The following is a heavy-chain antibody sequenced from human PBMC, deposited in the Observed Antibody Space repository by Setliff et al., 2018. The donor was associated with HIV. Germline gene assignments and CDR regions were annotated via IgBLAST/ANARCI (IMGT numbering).Heavy chain of an antibody. CDR3: ARDGYSSSWYVISGSFDY. V-gene: IGHV4-39*07. Sequence: RLRETLSLTCIVSGGSISSSSYYWGWIRQPPGKGLEWIGTVYYSGSTYYNPSLKSRVTISVDTSENQFSLKLSSVTAADTAVYYCARDGYSSSWYVISGSFDYWGQGILVTVSS. CDR1: GGSISSSSYY. D-gene: IGHD6-13*01. CDR2: VYYSGST. J-gene: IGHJ4*02.